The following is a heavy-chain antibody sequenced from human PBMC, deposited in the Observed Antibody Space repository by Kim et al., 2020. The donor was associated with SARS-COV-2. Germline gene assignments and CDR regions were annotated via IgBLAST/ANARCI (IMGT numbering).Heavy chain of an antibody. CDR3: VREQSVFITQRYYNY. CDR1: GFHFAVYG. J-gene: IGHJ6*01. Sequence: GGSLRLSCRTSGFHFAVYGMTWVRQAPGKGLEWVGFIRSNTFGGTIEYAASVKGRFTISRDDSKAIAYLQMNSLKTEDTGVYYCVREQSVFITQRYYNY. V-gene: IGHV3-49*04. D-gene: IGHD3-22*01. CDR2: IRSNTFGGTI.